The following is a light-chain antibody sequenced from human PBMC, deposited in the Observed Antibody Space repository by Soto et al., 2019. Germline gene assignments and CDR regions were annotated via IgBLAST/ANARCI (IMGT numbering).Light chain of an antibody. Sequence: ETVMTQSPATLSVSPGERVTLSCRASEYISNNLAWYQQRPGQPPRLLIYGASTRATGIPSRFSGSGSGTEFTLPISGLQSEDFAIYFCQQYNNWPPLTFGQGTRLEV. J-gene: IGKJ5*01. CDR3: QQYNNWPPLT. V-gene: IGKV3-15*01. CDR1: EYISNN. CDR2: GAS.